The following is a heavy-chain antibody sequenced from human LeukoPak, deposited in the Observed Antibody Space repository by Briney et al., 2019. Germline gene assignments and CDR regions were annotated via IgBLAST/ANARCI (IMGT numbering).Heavy chain of an antibody. Sequence: GRSLRLSCAASGFTFSSYAMHWVRQAPGKGLEWVAVISYDGSNKYYADSVKGRFTISRDNSKNTLYLQMNSLRAEDTAVYYCARIPTPVGAASDSWGQGTLVTVSS. CDR1: GFTFSSYA. CDR3: ARIPTPVGAASDS. V-gene: IGHV3-30*01. D-gene: IGHD1-26*01. J-gene: IGHJ4*02. CDR2: ISYDGSNK.